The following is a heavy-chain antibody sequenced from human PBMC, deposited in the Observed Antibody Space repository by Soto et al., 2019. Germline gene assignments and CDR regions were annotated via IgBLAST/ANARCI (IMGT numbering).Heavy chain of an antibody. J-gene: IGHJ3*02. D-gene: IGHD1-26*01. CDR2: SYYSGST. V-gene: IGHV4-59*01. Sequence: QVQLQESGPGLVKPSETLSLTCTVSGGSISSYYWSWIRQPPGKGLEWIGYSYYSGSTNYNPSLKSRVTISVDTSKNQFSLKLSSVTAADTAVYYCARDDSGSYLDAFDIWGQGTMVTVSS. CDR3: ARDDSGSYLDAFDI. CDR1: GGSISSYY.